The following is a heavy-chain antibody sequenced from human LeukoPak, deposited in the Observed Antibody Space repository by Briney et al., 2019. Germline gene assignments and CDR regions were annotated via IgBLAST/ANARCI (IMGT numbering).Heavy chain of an antibody. CDR1: GGSISSGGYY. J-gene: IGHJ3*02. Sequence: PSQILSLTCTISGGSISSGGYYWSWIRQPLGKGLEWIGYIYESGSTYYTSSLKSRVTISVDRSKNQFSLKVSSVTAADTAVYFCARSHDILTGDAFDIWGQGTMFTVSS. CDR2: IYESGST. D-gene: IGHD3-9*01. CDR3: ARSHDILTGDAFDI. V-gene: IGHV4-30-2*01.